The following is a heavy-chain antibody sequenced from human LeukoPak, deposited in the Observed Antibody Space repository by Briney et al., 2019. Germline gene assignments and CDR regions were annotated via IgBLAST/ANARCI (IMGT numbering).Heavy chain of an antibody. D-gene: IGHD4-23*01. V-gene: IGHV3-15*01. CDR2: IKSKTSGGTA. CDR1: GFTFSDYY. CDR3: ASGGGLEDDP. Sequence: GGSLRLSCAASGFTFSDYYMSWIRQAPGKGLEWVGRIKSKTSGGTADYAAPVKGRFTISRDDSQNTLYLQMDSLKTEDTAVYFCASGGGLEDDPWGQGTLVTVSS. J-gene: IGHJ5*02.